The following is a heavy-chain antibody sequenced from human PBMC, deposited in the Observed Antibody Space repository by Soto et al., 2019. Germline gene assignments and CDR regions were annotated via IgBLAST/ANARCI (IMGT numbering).Heavy chain of an antibody. CDR2: ISTYSGNT. CDR1: GYTFTSSG. J-gene: IGHJ4*02. Sequence: ASVKVSCKASGYTFTSSGISWVRQAPGQGLEWMGWISTYSGNTNYAQKLQGRVTMTTDTSTSTAYMELRSLRSDDTAVYFCARDTGNYFDFWGQGTLVTSPQ. V-gene: IGHV1-18*01. CDR3: ARDTGNYFDF.